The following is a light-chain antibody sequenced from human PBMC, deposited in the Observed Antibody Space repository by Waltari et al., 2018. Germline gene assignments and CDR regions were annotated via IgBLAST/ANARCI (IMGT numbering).Light chain of an antibody. CDR1: TGTVTTTPY. V-gene: IGLV7-46*01. CDR2: DTT. CDR3: LLSFGITQI. Sequence: QAVVTQEPSVTVSPGGTLTLTCGSSTGTVTTTPYPYWFQQKPGQAPRTLIYDTTNKYSWTPARFSGSLLGGQAALTLSGVQPEDEAEYYCLLSFGITQIFGGGTKLTVL. J-gene: IGLJ2*01.